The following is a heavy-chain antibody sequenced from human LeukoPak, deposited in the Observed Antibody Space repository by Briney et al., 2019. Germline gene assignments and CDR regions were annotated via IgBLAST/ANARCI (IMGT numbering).Heavy chain of an antibody. J-gene: IGHJ4*02. CDR3: ARVRSGYYFDY. Sequence: GGSLRLSCAASGFTFSDYYMSWMRQAPGKGLEWVSYTSSSDSIIYYADSVKGRFTISRDNAKNSLYLQMNSLRAEDTAVYYCARVRSGYYFDYWGQGTLVTVSS. D-gene: IGHD3-22*01. V-gene: IGHV3-11*01. CDR1: GFTFSDYY. CDR2: TSSSDSII.